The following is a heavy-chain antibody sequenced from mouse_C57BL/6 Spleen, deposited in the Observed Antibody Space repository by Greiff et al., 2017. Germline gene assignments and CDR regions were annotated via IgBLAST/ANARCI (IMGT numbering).Heavy chain of an antibody. Sequence: VQLQQSDAELVKPGASVKISCKVSGYTFTDHTIHWMKQRPEQGLEWIGSIYPRDGSTKYNAKFKGKATLTADKSSSTAYMQLNSLTSEDSAVYFCARSPANWDSWFAYWGQGTLVTVSA. CDR1: GYTFTDHT. J-gene: IGHJ3*01. V-gene: IGHV1-78*01. CDR2: IYPRDGST. CDR3: ARSPANWDSWFAY. D-gene: IGHD4-1*02.